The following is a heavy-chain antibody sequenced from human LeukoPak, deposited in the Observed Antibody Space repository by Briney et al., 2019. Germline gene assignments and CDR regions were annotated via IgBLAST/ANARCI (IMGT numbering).Heavy chain of an antibody. CDR2: ISPYNG. CDR1: GYIFTIYG. D-gene: IGHD1-26*01. CDR3: ARVVGLNEWEPHY. V-gene: IGHV1-18*01. Sequence: VASVNVSCKTSGYIFTIYGISWVRQARGQGLEWMGWISPYNGLQGRVTMPTDTSTSTTYMELRRLRSDDTAVYYCARVVGLNEWEPHYWGQGTLVTVSS. J-gene: IGHJ4*02.